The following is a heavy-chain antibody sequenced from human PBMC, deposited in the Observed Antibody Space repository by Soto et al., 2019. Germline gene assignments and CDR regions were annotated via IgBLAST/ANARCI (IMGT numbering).Heavy chain of an antibody. V-gene: IGHV1-69*01. CDR2: IIPIFGTA. CDR1: GGTFSSYA. CDR3: ARDRATEVVIYGCRNWFDP. D-gene: IGHD3-22*01. J-gene: IGHJ5*02. Sequence: QVQLVQSGAEVKKPGSSVKVSCKASGGTFSSYAIIWVRQAPGQGLEWMGGIIPIFGTANYAQKFQGRVTITADESTSTAYMELSSLRAEDTAVYYCARDRATEVVIYGCRNWFDPWGQGTLVTVSS.